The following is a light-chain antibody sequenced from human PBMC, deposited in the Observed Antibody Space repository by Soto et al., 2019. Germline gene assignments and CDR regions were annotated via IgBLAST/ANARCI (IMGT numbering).Light chain of an antibody. CDR3: QQYGSSIFT. Sequence: EIVLTQSPATLSLSPGERATLSRRASQSLSINYLAWYQQKPGQAPRLLIYGASSRANGIPDRFSGSGSGTDFTLSISRVEPEDFAVYYCQQYGSSIFTFGPGTKVEIK. V-gene: IGKV3-20*01. J-gene: IGKJ3*01. CDR1: QSLSINY. CDR2: GAS.